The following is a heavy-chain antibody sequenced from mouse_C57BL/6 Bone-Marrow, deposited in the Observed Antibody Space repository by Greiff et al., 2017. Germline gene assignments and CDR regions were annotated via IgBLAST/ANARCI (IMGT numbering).Heavy chain of an antibody. J-gene: IGHJ4*01. CDR3: ARLGASLYYAMDY. V-gene: IGHV1-26*01. CDR1: GYTFTDYY. CDR2: INPNNGGT. Sequence: VQLQQSGPELVKPGASVKISCKASGYTFTDYYMNWVKQSHGKSLEWIGDINPNNGGTSYNQKFKGKATLTVDKSSSTAYMELRSLTSEDSAVYYCARLGASLYYAMDYWSQGTSVTVSS.